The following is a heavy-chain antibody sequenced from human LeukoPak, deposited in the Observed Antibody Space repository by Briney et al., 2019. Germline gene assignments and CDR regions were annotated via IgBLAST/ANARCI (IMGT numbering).Heavy chain of an antibody. CDR1: GFTFTSSA. CDR3: AAPSGYCSGGSCRRSSAPLDY. CDR2: IVVCSGNT. D-gene: IGHD2-15*01. J-gene: IGHJ4*02. Sequence: SVKVSCKASGFTFTSSAVQWVRQARGQRLEWIGWIVVCSGNTNYAQKFQERVTITRDMSTSTAYMELSSVRSEDTAVYYCAAPSGYCSGGSCRRSSAPLDYWGQGTLVTVSS. V-gene: IGHV1-58*01.